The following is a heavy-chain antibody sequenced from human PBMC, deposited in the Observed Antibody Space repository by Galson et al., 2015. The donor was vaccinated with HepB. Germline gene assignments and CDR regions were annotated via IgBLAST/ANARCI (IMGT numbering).Heavy chain of an antibody. V-gene: IGHV3-21*01. Sequence: SLRLSCAASGFTFSSYSMNWVRQAPGKGLEWVSSISSSSSYIYYADSVKGRFTISRDKNTLYLQMNSLRPEDTAVYYCTRVTKAYGSGHYYYFYYMDVWGKGTTVTVSS. CDR3: TRVTKAYGSGHYYYFYYMDV. J-gene: IGHJ6*03. D-gene: IGHD3-10*01. CDR2: ISSSSSYI. CDR1: GFTFSSYS.